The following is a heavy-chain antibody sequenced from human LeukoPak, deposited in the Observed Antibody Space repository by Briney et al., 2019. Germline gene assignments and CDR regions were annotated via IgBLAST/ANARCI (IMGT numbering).Heavy chain of an antibody. CDR2: IYYSGST. Sequence: SETLSLTCTVSGGSISSSSYYWGWIRQPPGKGLEWIGSIYYSGSTYYNPSLKSRVTISVDTSKSQFSLKLRSVTAADTAVYYCALLWFGESNWLDPWGQGTLVTVSS. V-gene: IGHV4-39*01. CDR1: GGSISSSSYY. CDR3: ALLWFGESNWLDP. J-gene: IGHJ5*02. D-gene: IGHD3-10*01.